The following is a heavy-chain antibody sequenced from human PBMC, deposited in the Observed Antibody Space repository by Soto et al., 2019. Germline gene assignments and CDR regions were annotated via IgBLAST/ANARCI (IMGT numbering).Heavy chain of an antibody. D-gene: IGHD5-18*01. CDR3: ARLVVDTAMAKPSHYYYYGMDV. V-gene: IGHV4-39*01. J-gene: IGHJ6*02. CDR2: IYYSGST. CDR1: GGSISSSSYY. Sequence: SETLSLTCTVSGGSISSSSYYWGWIRQPPGKGLEWIGSIYYSGSTYYNPSLKSRVTISVDTSKNQFSLKLSSVTAADTAVYYCARLVVDTAMAKPSHYYYYGMDVWGQGTTVTVSS.